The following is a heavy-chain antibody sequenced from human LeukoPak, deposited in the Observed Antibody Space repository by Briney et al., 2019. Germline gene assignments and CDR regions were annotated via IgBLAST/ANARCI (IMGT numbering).Heavy chain of an antibody. V-gene: IGHV3-23*01. CDR3: AKPRPRDIVVVVAGVAWFDP. CDR1: GFTFGSYA. J-gene: IGHJ5*02. CDR2: ISGSGGST. D-gene: IGHD2-15*01. Sequence: PGGSLRLSCAASGFTFGSYAMSWVRQAPGKGLEWVSAISGSGGSTYYADSVKGRFTISRDNSKNTLYLQMNSLRAEGTAVYYCAKPRPRDIVVVVAGVAWFDPWGQGTLVTVSS.